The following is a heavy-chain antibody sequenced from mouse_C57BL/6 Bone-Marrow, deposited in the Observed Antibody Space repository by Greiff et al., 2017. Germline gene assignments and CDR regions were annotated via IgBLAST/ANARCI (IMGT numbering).Heavy chain of an antibody. CDR1: GYAFSSSW. CDR3: ANYGSSFDY. V-gene: IGHV1-82*01. D-gene: IGHD1-1*01. Sequence: VKLQQSGPELVKPGASVKISCKASGYAFSSSWMNWVKQRPGKGLEWIGRIDPGDGDTNYNGKFKGKATLTADKSSSTAYMQLSSLTSEDSAVYFCANYGSSFDYWGQGTILTVSS. J-gene: IGHJ2*01. CDR2: IDPGDGDT.